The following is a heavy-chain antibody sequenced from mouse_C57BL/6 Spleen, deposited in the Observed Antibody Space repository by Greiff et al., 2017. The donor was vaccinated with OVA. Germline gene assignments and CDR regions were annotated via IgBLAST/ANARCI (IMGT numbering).Heavy chain of an antibody. J-gene: IGHJ2*01. CDR3: ARGYYGNYVPFDY. Sequence: EVQRVESGGGLVKPGGSLKLSCAASGFTFSDYGMHWVRQAPEKGLEWVAYISSGSSTIYYADTVKGRFTISRDNAKNTLFLQMTSLRSEDTAMYYCARGYYGNYVPFDYWGQGTTLTVSS. CDR2: ISSGSSTI. V-gene: IGHV5-17*01. D-gene: IGHD2-1*01. CDR1: GFTFSDYG.